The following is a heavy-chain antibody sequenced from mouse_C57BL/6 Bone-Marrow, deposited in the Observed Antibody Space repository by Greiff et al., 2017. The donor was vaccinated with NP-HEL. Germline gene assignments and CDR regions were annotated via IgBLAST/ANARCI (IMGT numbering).Heavy chain of an antibody. D-gene: IGHD1-1*01. Sequence: QVQLKQPGADLVKPGASVKLSCKASGYTFTSYWMHWVKQRPGRGLEWIGRIDPNSGGTKFNEKFKTKATLTVDKPSSTAYMQLSSLTSEDSAVYYCARYYYGSRGWYFDAWGTGTTVTVSS. CDR2: IDPNSGGT. CDR3: ARYYYGSRGWYFDA. CDR1: GYTFTSYW. V-gene: IGHV1-72*01. J-gene: IGHJ1*03.